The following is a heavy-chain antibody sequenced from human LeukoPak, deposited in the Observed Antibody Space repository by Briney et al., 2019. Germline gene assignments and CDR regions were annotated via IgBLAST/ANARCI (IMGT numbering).Heavy chain of an antibody. CDR1: GFTFSSYA. Sequence: PGGSPRLSCAASGFTFSSYAMSWVRQAPGKGLERVSAISGSGGSTYYADSVKGRFTISRDNSKNTLYLQMNSLRAEDTAVYYCATTPLWFGELPDDYWGQGTLVTVSS. V-gene: IGHV3-23*01. CDR3: ATTPLWFGELPDDY. D-gene: IGHD3-10*01. J-gene: IGHJ4*02. CDR2: ISGSGGST.